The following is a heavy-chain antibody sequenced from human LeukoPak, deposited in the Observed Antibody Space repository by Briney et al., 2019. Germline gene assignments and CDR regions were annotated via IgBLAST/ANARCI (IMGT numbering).Heavy chain of an antibody. V-gene: IGHV1-46*01. CDR3: ARDHQPYYYDSSGYSPDHYAFDI. Sequence: GASVKVSCKASGYTFTSYYIHWVQQAPGQGLEWVGIINPSGGSTSYAQKFQGRVTMTRDTSTSTVYMELSSLRSEDTAVYYCARDHQPYYYDSSGYSPDHYAFDIWGQGTMVTVSS. CDR1: GYTFTSYY. CDR2: INPSGGST. J-gene: IGHJ3*02. D-gene: IGHD3-22*01.